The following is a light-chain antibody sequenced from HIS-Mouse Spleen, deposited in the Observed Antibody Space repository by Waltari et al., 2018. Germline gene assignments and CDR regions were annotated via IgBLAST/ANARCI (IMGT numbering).Light chain of an antibody. CDR2: RNN. CDR1: SSNIGSNY. J-gene: IGLJ2*01. Sequence: QSVLTQPPSASGTPGQRVTISCSGSSSNIGSNYVYWYQQLPGTAPKLLIDRNNPQPSGVPDRFSGSKSGTSASLAISGLRSEDEADYYCAAWDDSLSGPVFGGGTKLTVL. CDR3: AAWDDSLSGPV. V-gene: IGLV1-47*01.